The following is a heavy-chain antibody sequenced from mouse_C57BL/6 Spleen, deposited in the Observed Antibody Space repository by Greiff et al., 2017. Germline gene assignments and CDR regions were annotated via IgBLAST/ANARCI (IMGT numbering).Heavy chain of an antibody. V-gene: IGHV1-15*01. CDR1: GYTFTDYE. D-gene: IGHD1-1*01. J-gene: IGHJ1*03. CDR2: IDPETGGT. Sequence: QVQLQQSGAELVRPGASVTLSCKASGYTFTDYEMHWVKQTPVHGLEWIGAIDPETGGTAYNQKFKGKAILTADKSSSTAYMQLSSLTSEDSAVYFCARHYYGSWWYFDVWGTGTTVTVSS. CDR3: ARHYYGSWWYFDV.